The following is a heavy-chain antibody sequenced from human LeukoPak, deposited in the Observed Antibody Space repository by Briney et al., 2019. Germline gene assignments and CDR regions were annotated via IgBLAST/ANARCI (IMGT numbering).Heavy chain of an antibody. CDR1: GYSFTSYW. V-gene: IGHV5-51*01. D-gene: IGHD3-10*01. CDR3: ARQRFEESNWFDP. J-gene: IGHJ5*02. Sequence: GESLKISCKGSGYSFTSYWIGWERQMPGKGLEWMGIIYPGDSDTRYSPSFQGQVTISADKSISTAYLQWSSLKASDTAMYYCARQRFEESNWFDPWGQGTLVTVSS. CDR2: IYPGDSDT.